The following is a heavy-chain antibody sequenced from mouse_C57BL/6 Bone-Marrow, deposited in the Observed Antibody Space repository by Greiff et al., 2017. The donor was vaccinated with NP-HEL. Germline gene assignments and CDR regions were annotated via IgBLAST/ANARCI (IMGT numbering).Heavy chain of an antibody. V-gene: IGHV5-4*03. Sequence: EVKLVESGGGLVKPGGSLKLSCAASGFTFSSYAMSWVRQTPEKRLEWVATISDGGSYTYYPDNVKGRFTISRDNAKNNLYLQMSHLKSEDTAMYYCARYYRDYAMDYWGQGTSVTVSS. CDR1: GFTFSSYA. J-gene: IGHJ4*01. D-gene: IGHD2-12*01. CDR3: ARYYRDYAMDY. CDR2: ISDGGSYT.